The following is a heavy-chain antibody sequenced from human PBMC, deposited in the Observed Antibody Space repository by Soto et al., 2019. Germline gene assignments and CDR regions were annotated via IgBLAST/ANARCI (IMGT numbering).Heavy chain of an antibody. CDR3: ARMFVGTRYGAVDY. V-gene: IGHV1-18*01. CDR2: ISTYKGNT. D-gene: IGHD3-10*02. CDR1: GYTFTNYG. J-gene: IGHJ4*02. Sequence: QVQLVQSGAEVKKPGASVKVSCKASGYTFTNYGFSWARQAPGQGLEWMGWISTYKGNTNYAQKLRGRVTMTADSSTNKAYMELRRLRFDDPAVYYCARMFVGTRYGAVDYWGQGTLVTVS.